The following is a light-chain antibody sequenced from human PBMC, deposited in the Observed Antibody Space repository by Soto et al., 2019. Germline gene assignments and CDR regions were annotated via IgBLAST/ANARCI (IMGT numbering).Light chain of an antibody. CDR2: LDS. Sequence: EIVLTQSPSTLSSFPGDRGTLSCRASQAVNTRLAWYQHKPGQAPRILIYLDSNRAAGVPDRFSGSGSGTDLTLTISKVEPEDFAVYYCHKRQSWPRTCGQGTKVDIK. V-gene: IGKV3-11*01. CDR3: HKRQSWPRT. CDR1: QAVNTR. J-gene: IGKJ1*01.